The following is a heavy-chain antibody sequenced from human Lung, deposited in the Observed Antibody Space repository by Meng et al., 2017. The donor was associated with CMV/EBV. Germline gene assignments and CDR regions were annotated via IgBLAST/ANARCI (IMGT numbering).Heavy chain of an antibody. D-gene: IGHD3-9*01. Sequence: GGSLRLSCAASGFTVSRNYMNWVRQTPGKGLEWVSVIYSSGSGRTKYADSVKGRFTISRDNSKNTVFLQMNSLRADDTAVYYCVRAPSYDILTAYPMAFDYWGQRTLVTVSS. J-gene: IGHJ4*02. CDR1: GFTVSRNY. CDR2: IYSSGSGRT. V-gene: IGHV3-53*01. CDR3: VRAPSYDILTAYPMAFDY.